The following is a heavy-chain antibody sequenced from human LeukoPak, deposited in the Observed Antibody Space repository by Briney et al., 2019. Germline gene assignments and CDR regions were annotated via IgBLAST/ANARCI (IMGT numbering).Heavy chain of an antibody. D-gene: IGHD2-8*02. CDR1: GFTFSSYA. J-gene: IGHJ4*02. CDR2: ISGSGGST. Sequence: GGSLKLSWAALGFTFSSYAMTWFRQAPGKGLEWVSAISGSGGSTYYADSVKGRFTISRDNSKNTLYLQMNSLRAEDTAVYYCAKDQPYCTGGVCYTEDYWGQGTLVTVSS. CDR3: AKDQPYCTGGVCYTEDY. V-gene: IGHV3-23*01.